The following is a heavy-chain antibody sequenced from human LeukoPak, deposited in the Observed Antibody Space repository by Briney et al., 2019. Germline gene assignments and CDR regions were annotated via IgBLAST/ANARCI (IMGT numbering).Heavy chain of an antibody. V-gene: IGHV4-30-2*01. D-gene: IGHD5-24*01. CDR3: ARGRARVDY. J-gene: IGHJ4*02. Sequence: SETLSLTCAVSGGSISSGGYSWSWIRQPPGKGLEWIGYIYHSGSTYYNPSLKSRVTISVDTSKNQFSLKLSSVTAADTAVYYCARGRARVDYWGQGTLVTVSS. CDR1: GGSISSGGYS. CDR2: IYHSGST.